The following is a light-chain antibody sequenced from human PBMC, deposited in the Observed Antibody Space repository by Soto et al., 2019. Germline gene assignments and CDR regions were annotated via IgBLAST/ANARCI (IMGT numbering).Light chain of an antibody. V-gene: IGKV3-15*01. CDR1: QSVSYN. J-gene: IGKJ4*01. CDR3: QQYKNWPPLT. CDR2: GAF. Sequence: EIVMTQSPATLSVSPGETATLSCRASQSVSYNLAWYQQKPGQGPRLLIYGAFTRATGIPARFSGSVSGTEFTLTISSLQSEDFAVYYCQQYKNWPPLTCGGGTKVEIK.